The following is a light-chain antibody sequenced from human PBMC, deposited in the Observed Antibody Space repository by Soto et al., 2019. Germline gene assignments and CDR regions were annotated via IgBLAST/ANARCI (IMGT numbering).Light chain of an antibody. CDR3: KQYGSSPGT. J-gene: IGKJ1*01. CDR1: RSVSNR. CDR2: GTY. V-gene: IGKV3-20*01. Sequence: EILMTQSPATLSVSPGETVTFSCRASRSVSNRLAWYQHKPGQAHRLLIYGTYSRATGIQDRFSGSGSGTDFTLTIRRLEPEDFAVYYCKQYGSSPGTFGQGTKVDIK.